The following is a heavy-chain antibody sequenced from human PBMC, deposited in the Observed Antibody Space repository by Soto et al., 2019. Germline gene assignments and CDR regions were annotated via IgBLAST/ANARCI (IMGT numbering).Heavy chain of an antibody. CDR3: ARFITWPQGGYFDL. CDR2: IYSSGRT. CDR1: GFTVSSNY. V-gene: IGHV3-53*02. D-gene: IGHD3-10*01. Sequence: EVQLVETGGGLIQRGGSLRLSCAASGFTVSSNYMSWVRQAPGKGLEWVSIIYSSGRTYYADSAKGRFTISRDDSENTVYLQMNSLGNEDTAVYFCARFITWPQGGYFDLWGQGTLVTVST. J-gene: IGHJ4*02.